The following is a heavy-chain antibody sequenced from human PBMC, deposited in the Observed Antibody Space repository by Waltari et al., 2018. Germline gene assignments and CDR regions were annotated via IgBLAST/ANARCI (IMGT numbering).Heavy chain of an antibody. CDR3: ARIRTPLYDLDAFDI. CDR1: GFTFSSYW. Sequence: EVQLVESGGGLVQPGGSLRLSCAASGFTFSSYWMSWVRQAPGTGLEWVANIKQDGSEKYYVDSVKGRFTISRDNAKNSLYLQMNSLRAEDTAVYYCARIRTPLYDLDAFDIWGQGTMVTVSS. CDR2: IKQDGSEK. V-gene: IGHV3-7*01. J-gene: IGHJ3*02. D-gene: IGHD3-3*01.